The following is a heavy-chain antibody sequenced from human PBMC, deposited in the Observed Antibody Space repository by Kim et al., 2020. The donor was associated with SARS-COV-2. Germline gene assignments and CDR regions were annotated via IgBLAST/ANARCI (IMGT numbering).Heavy chain of an antibody. V-gene: IGHV3-48*02. CDR1: GFTFSSYS. CDR2: ISSSSSTI. D-gene: IGHD3-22*01. Sequence: GGSLRLSCAASGFTFSSYSMNWVRQAPGKGLEWVSYISSSSSTIYYADSVKGRFTISRDNAKNSLYLQMNSLRDETTAVYYCARGRWDSREARDFDYWGQGTLGTVSS. J-gene: IGHJ4*02. CDR3: ARGRWDSREARDFDY.